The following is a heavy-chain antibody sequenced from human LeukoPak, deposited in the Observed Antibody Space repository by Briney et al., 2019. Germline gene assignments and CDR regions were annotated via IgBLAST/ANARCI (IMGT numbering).Heavy chain of an antibody. CDR3: ARASGTTTSAFDY. CDR2: ISAYNDAT. J-gene: IGHJ4*02. V-gene: IGHV1-18*01. Sequence: ASVKVSCKASGYTFTNFGISWVRQAPGQGLEWMGWISAYNDATNYAQKLRGRVTMTTDTSTSTAYMELRSLRSDDTAVYYCARASGTTTSAFDYWGQGTLVTVSS. D-gene: IGHD1-7*01. CDR1: GYTFTNFG.